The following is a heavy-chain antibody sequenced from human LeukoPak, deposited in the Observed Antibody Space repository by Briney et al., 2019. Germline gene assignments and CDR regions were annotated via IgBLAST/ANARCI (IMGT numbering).Heavy chain of an antibody. J-gene: IGHJ4*02. CDR1: GFTFSSYA. CDR3: AKEREAYCSGGSCYGSDKLFPADY. D-gene: IGHD2-15*01. V-gene: IGHV3-23*01. CDR2: ISGTGGST. Sequence: GGSLRLSCAASGFTFSSYAMTWVRQPPGKGLEWVSSISGTGGSTFYADSVKGRFTISRDNSKNTLYLQMNSLRAEDTAIYYCAKEREAYCSGGSCYGSDKLFPADYWGQGTLVTVSS.